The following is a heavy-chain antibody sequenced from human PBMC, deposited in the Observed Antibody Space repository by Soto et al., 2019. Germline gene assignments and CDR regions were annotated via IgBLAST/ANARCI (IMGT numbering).Heavy chain of an antibody. CDR1: GYSFTSYW. D-gene: IGHD6-19*01. V-gene: IGHV5-51*01. J-gene: IGHJ5*02. CDR2: IYPGDSDT. CDR3: AREGIAVAGSAWLDP. Sequence: GESLKISCKGSGYSFTSYWIGWVRQMPGKGLEWMGIIYPGDSDTRYSPSFQGQVTISADKSISTAYLQWSSLKASDTAMYYCAREGIAVAGSAWLDPWGQGTLVTVSS.